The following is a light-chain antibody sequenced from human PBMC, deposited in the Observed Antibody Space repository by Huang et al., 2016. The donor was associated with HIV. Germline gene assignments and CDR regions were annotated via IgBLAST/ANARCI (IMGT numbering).Light chain of an antibody. V-gene: IGKV1-5*03. CDR2: KAS. J-gene: IGKJ2*01. CDR3: QQYHSYAT. CDR1: QSISSW. Sequence: DIQMTQSPSTLSASVGDRVTITCRASQSISSWLAWYQQKPGKAPRLLIYKASNLEGGVPSRFSGSGSETEFTLTISRLQPDDVATYYCQQYHSYATFGQGTKLEIK.